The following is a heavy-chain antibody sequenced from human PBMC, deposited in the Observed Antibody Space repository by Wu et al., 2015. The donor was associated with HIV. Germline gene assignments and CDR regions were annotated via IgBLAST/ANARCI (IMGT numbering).Heavy chain of an antibody. D-gene: IGHD3-10*01. CDR3: VKARGSGAYHIFYLDV. J-gene: IGHJ6*03. CDR1: GYAFSRHG. Sequence: QLEQPGFEVQKPGAALKVSCKASGYAFSRHGISWVRQAPGQGLEWVGWISAGNGDTTYAQKFQGRVTLTRDISATTVFLEFGSLHSDDRAVYYCVKARGSGAYHIFYLDVWGEGTSVSVSS. CDR2: ISAGNGDT. V-gene: IGHV1-18*01.